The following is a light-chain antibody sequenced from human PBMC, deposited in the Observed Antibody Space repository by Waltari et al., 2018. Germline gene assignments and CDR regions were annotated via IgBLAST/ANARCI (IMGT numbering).Light chain of an antibody. CDR1: QSVLCSSNNKNY. CDR2: WAS. V-gene: IGKV4-1*01. CDR3: QQYYSTPPT. Sequence: DIVMTQSPDSLAVSLGERATINCKSSQSVLCSSNNKNYLAWHQQKPGQPPKLLIYWASTRESGVPDRFSGSGSGTDFTLTISSLQAEDVAVYYCQQYYSTPPTFGPGTKVDIK. J-gene: IGKJ3*01.